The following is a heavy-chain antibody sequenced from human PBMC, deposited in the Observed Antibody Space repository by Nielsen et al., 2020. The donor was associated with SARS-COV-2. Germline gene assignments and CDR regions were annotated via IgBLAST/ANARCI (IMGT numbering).Heavy chain of an antibody. CDR3: AREDSSVSKEDSSDAFDI. CDR2: VFQSGST. J-gene: IGHJ3*02. D-gene: IGHD3-22*01. CDR1: GGAISNSGYY. V-gene: IGHV4-39*07. Sequence: SETLSLTCSVSGGAISNSGYYWAWIRQPPGKGLERIGSVFQSGSTYYNVSLESRVSISVDTSRNQFSLRLTSVTAADTAVYYCAREDSSVSKEDSSDAFDIWGQGTMVAVSS.